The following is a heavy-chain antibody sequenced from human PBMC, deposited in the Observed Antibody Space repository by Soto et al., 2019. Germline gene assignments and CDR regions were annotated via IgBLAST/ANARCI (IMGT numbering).Heavy chain of an antibody. CDR3: ARDVLGSSYFDDH. J-gene: IGHJ4*02. Sequence: QVLLVESGGGVVQPGRSLRLSCAASEFPFSSYGMHWVRQAPGKGLEWVALIWYDGSNKYYADSVKGRFTISRDNSKNTLYLQMNSLRAEDTAVYYYARDVLGSSYFDDHWGQGTLVTVSS. D-gene: IGHD6-13*01. CDR1: EFPFSSYG. V-gene: IGHV3-33*01. CDR2: IWYDGSNK.